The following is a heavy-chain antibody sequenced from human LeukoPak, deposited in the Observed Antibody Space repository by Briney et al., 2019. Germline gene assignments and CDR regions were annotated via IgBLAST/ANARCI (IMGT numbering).Heavy chain of an antibody. J-gene: IGHJ4*02. CDR2: INSSGGST. Sequence: GASVKVSCKASGYTFTNYHMDWVRQAPGQGLEWMGIINSSGGSTSYAQKFQGRVTMPRDMSTSTVYMELSSLRSEDTAVYYCAAHLTTVATFDYWGQGTLVTVSS. V-gene: IGHV1-46*01. CDR1: GYTFTNYH. D-gene: IGHD4-23*01. CDR3: AAHLTTVATFDY.